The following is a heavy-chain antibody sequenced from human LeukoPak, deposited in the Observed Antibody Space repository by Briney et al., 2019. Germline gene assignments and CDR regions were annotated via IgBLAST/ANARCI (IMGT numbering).Heavy chain of an antibody. CDR1: GLSLSSTC. Sequence: HPGGSLRLSCAASGLSLSSTCMTWVRQAPGKGLEWVSVIYSGGGTNYADSLKGRFSISRDNSKNTLYLQMNSLRAEDTAVYYCVGEDKYWGQGTLVTVSS. D-gene: IGHD2-15*01. V-gene: IGHV3-53*01. J-gene: IGHJ4*02. CDR2: IYSGGGT. CDR3: VGEDKY.